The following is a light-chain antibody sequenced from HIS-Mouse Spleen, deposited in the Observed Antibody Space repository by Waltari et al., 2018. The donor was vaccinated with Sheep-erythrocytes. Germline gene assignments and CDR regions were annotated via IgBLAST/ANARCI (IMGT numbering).Light chain of an antibody. CDR2: DAS. CDR1: QSVSSY. J-gene: IGKJ5*01. Sequence: EIVLTQSPATLSLSPGERATLSCRASQSVSSYLAWYHQKPGQAPRLLIYDASNRATGIPARFSGSGSGTDFTLTISSLEPEDFATYYCQQANSFPITFGQGTRLEIK. V-gene: IGKV3-11*01. CDR3: QQANSFPIT.